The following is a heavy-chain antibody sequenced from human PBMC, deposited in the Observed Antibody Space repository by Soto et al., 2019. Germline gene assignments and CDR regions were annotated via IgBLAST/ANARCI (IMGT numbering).Heavy chain of an antibody. V-gene: IGHV3-74*01. Sequence: LRLSCAASGFTLSHNWMHWVRQGPGKGLEWVSRIDSDETSTTYADSVKGRFTISRDNAKNTLYLQMNSLRAEDTAVYYCARFGTYYDSSGFAYWGQGTLVTVSS. D-gene: IGHD3-22*01. CDR2: IDSDETST. J-gene: IGHJ4*02. CDR3: ARFGTYYDSSGFAY. CDR1: GFTLSHNW.